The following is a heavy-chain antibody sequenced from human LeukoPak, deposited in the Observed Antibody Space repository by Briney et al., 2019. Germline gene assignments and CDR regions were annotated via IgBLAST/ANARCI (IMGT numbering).Heavy chain of an antibody. Sequence: GGSLRLSCAASGFTVSSNYMSWVRQAPGKGLEWVSVIYSGGSTYYADSVKGRFTISRDNSKNTLYLQMNSLRAEDTAVYYCAKERSGGSSTFDYWGQGTLVTVSS. V-gene: IGHV3-53*01. D-gene: IGHD3-16*01. CDR3: AKERSGGSSTFDY. CDR1: GFTVSSNY. J-gene: IGHJ4*02. CDR2: IYSGGST.